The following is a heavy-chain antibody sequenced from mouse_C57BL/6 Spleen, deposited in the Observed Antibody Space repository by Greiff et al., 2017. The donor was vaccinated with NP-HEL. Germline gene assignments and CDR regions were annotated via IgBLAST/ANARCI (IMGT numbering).Heavy chain of an antibody. D-gene: IGHD1-1*01. Sequence: QVQLQQSGAELVKPGASVKISCKASGYAFSSYWMNWVKQRPGKGLEWIGQIYPGDGDTNYNGKFKGKATLTADKSSSTAYMQLSSLTSEDSAVYFCARSTTVPPYFDYWGQGTTLTVSS. CDR3: ARSTTVPPYFDY. CDR1: GYAFSSYW. J-gene: IGHJ2*01. CDR2: IYPGDGDT. V-gene: IGHV1-80*01.